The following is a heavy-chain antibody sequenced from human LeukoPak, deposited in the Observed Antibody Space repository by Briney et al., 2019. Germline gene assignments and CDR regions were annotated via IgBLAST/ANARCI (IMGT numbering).Heavy chain of an antibody. CDR3: AREGRSEYSYGARPLDY. J-gene: IGHJ4*02. CDR1: GYTFTSYY. CDR2: INPSGGST. Sequence: ASVKVSCKASGYTFTSYYMHWVRQAPGQGLEWMGIINPSGGSTSYAQKFQGRVTMTRDTSTSTVYMELSSLRSEDTAVYYCAREGRSEYSYGARPLDYWDQGTLVTVSS. V-gene: IGHV1-46*01. D-gene: IGHD5-18*01.